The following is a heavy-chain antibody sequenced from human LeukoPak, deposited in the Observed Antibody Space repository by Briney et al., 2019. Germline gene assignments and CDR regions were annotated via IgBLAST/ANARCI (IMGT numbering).Heavy chain of an antibody. CDR3: AKGTGYCDSSGYDPFDI. CDR1: GFTFSSYV. V-gene: IGHV3-23*01. Sequence: PGGSLRLSCETAGFTFSSYVMHWVRRTPGKGLEWVSAISGGGGRTYYADSVKGRFTISRDNSKNTLYLQMNSLRAEDTAVYYCAKGTGYCDSSGYDPFDIWGQGTMVTVSS. D-gene: IGHD3-22*01. CDR2: ISGGGGRT. J-gene: IGHJ3*02.